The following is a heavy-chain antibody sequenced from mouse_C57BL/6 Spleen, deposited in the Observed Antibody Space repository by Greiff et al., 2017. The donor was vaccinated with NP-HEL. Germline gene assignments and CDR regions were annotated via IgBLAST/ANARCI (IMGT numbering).Heavy chain of an antibody. D-gene: IGHD1-1*01. J-gene: IGHJ1*03. CDR3: ARSITTVVATPHWYFDV. Sequence: QVQLQQSGPELVRPGVSVKISCKGSGYTFTDYAMHWVKQSHAKSLEWIGVISTYYGDASYNQKFKDKATMTVDKSSSTAYMELARLTSEDSAVYYCARSITTVVATPHWYFDVWGTGTTVTVSS. CDR1: GYTFTDYA. V-gene: IGHV1-67*01. CDR2: ISTYYGDA.